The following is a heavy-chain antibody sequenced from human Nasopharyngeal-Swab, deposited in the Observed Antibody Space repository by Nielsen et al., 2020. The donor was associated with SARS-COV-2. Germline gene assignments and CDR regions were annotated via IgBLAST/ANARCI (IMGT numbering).Heavy chain of an antibody. CDR1: GGSISSYY. V-gene: IGHV4-59*08. Sequence: GSLRLSCTVSGGSISSYYWSWIRQPPGKGLEWIGYIYYSGSTNYNPSLKSRVTISVGTSKNQFSLKLSSVTAADTAVYYCVRLKSLGMDVWGQGTTVTVSS. J-gene: IGHJ6*02. CDR2: IYYSGST. CDR3: VRLKSLGMDV.